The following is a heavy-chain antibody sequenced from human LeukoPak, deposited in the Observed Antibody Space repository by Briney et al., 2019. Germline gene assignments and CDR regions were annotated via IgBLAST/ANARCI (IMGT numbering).Heavy chain of an antibody. CDR1: GFTFSSYA. J-gene: IGHJ3*02. V-gene: IGHV3-23*01. CDR3: AKECLKDPVIVVVISYGDAFDI. D-gene: IGHD3-22*01. Sequence: GGSLRLSCAASGFTFSSYAMSWVRQAPGKGLEWVSAISGSGGSTYYADSVKGRFTISRDNSKNTLYLQMNSLRAEDTAVYYCAKECLKDPVIVVVISYGDAFDIWGQGTMVTVSS. CDR2: ISGSGGST.